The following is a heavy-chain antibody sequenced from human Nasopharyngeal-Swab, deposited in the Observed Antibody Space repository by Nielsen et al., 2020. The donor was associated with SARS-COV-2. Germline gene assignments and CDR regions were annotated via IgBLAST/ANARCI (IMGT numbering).Heavy chain of an antibody. J-gene: IGHJ4*02. V-gene: IGHV3-15*01. CDR2: IKSKTDGGTT. CDR1: GFTFSNAW. D-gene: IGHD4-23*01. CDR3: TTDGRWPFDS. Sequence: GESLKISCAASGFTFSNAWMSWVRQAPGKGLEWVGRIKSKTDGGTTDYAAPVKGRFTMSRDDSKNTVHLQMNSLKTEDTAVYYCTTDGRWPFDSWGQGTLVTVSS.